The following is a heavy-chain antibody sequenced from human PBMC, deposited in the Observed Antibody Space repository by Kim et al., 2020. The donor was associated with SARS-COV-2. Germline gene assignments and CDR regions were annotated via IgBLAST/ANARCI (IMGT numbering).Heavy chain of an antibody. Sequence: ASVKVSCKASGYTFTSYAMHWVRQAPGQRLEWMGWINAGNGNTKYSQKFQGRVTITRDTSASTAYMELSSLRSEDTAVYYCAITDSSSWYVDYYYYGMDVWGQGTTVTVSS. CDR3: AITDSSSWYVDYYYYGMDV. D-gene: IGHD6-13*01. CDR2: INAGNGNT. J-gene: IGHJ6*02. V-gene: IGHV1-3*01. CDR1: GYTFTSYA.